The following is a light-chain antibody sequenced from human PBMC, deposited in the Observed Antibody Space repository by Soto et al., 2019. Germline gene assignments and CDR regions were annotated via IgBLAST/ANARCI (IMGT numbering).Light chain of an antibody. Sequence: AIRMTQSPSSFSASIGDRVTITCRASQGISSYLAWYQQKPGKAPKLLIYAASTLQSGVPSRFSGSGSGTDFTLTISCLQSEDFATYYCQQYYSFLSFGQGTKVEIK. V-gene: IGKV1-8*01. CDR1: QGISSY. J-gene: IGKJ1*01. CDR3: QQYYSFLS. CDR2: AAS.